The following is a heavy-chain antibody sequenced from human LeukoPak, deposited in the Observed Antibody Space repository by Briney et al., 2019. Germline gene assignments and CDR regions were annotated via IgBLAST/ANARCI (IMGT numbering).Heavy chain of an antibody. CDR2: IIPIFGTA. CDR3: ASYDGSGIFDY. CDR1: GGTFSSYA. J-gene: IGHJ4*02. V-gene: IGHV1-69*13. D-gene: IGHD3-10*01. Sequence: SVKVSCKASGGTFSSYAISWVRQAPGQGLEWMGGIIPIFGTANYAQKFQGRVTITADESTSTAYMELRSLRSDDTAVYYCASYDGSGIFDYWGQGTLVTVSS.